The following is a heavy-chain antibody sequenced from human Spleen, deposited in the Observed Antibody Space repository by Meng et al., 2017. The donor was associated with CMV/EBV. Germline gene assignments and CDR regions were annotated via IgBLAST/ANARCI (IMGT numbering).Heavy chain of an antibody. V-gene: IGHV3-43*01. D-gene: IGHD5-18*01. J-gene: IGHJ4*02. CDR2: ISWNGGST. CDR1: GFTFDDYT. CDR3: ASSGYSYGYHTLKY. Sequence: GESLKISCEVSGFTFDDYTMHWVRQAPGKGLEWVSLISWNGGSTNYADSVRGRFTISRDNAKNSLYLQMNSLRAEDTAVYYCASSGYSYGYHTLKYWGQGTLVTVSS.